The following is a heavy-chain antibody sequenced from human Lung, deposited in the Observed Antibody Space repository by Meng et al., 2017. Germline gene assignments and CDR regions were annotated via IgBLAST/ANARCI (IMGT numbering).Heavy chain of an antibody. CDR1: GYSFNGYG. Sequence: SVKVSCKASGYSFNGYGISWVRQAPGQGLEWMGWISAYNGHTDYAQNLQGRVTMTTDTSTSTAYMELRSLRSDDTAMYYCAREGYPVFYFDFWGQGTLVTVSS. CDR3: AREGYPVFYFDF. CDR2: ISAYNGHT. V-gene: IGHV1-18*01. J-gene: IGHJ4*02. D-gene: IGHD2-15*01.